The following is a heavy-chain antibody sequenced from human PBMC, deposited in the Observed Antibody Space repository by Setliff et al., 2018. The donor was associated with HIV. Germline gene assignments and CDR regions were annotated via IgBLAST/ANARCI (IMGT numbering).Heavy chain of an antibody. D-gene: IGHD1-26*01. J-gene: IGHJ4*02. CDR3: VRDSIVGVDY. V-gene: IGHV3-21*01. CDR2: TSGSSNHT. CDR1: GFTFGTYT. Sequence: GGSLRLSCVASGFTFGTYTMNWVRQASGKGLEWVASTSGSSNHTYYGDSLKGRFAISRDNAKKSLFLHMDSLRAEDTAVYYCVRDSIVGVDYWGQGTLVTVSS.